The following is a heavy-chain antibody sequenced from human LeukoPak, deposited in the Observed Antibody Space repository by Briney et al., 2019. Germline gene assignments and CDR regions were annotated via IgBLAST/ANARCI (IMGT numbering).Heavy chain of an antibody. D-gene: IGHD2-21*01. J-gene: IGHJ5*02. CDR1: GFTFSSYG. CDR3: AKGASYCGGDCSVFDP. V-gene: IGHV3-30*02. CDR2: IRFDESNK. Sequence: TGGSLRLSCAASGFTFSSYGMHWVRQAPGKGLEWVAFIRFDESNKYYADSVKGRFTISRDNSKNTLYLQMNSLRAEDTAVYYCAKGASYCGGDCSVFDPWGQGTLVTVSS.